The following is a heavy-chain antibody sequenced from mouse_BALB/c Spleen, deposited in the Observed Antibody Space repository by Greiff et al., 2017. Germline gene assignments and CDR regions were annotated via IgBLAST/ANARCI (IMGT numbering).Heavy chain of an antibody. Sequence: QVQLQQSGAELMKPGASVKISCKATGYTFSSYWIEWVKQRPGHGLEWIGEILPGSGSTNYNEKFKGKATFTADTSSNTAYMQLSSLTSEDSAVYYCASHYYGSKSLYWYFDVWGAGTTVTVSS. J-gene: IGHJ1*01. CDR3: ASHYYGSKSLYWYFDV. CDR1: GYTFSSYW. CDR2: ILPGSGST. D-gene: IGHD1-1*01. V-gene: IGHV1-9*01.